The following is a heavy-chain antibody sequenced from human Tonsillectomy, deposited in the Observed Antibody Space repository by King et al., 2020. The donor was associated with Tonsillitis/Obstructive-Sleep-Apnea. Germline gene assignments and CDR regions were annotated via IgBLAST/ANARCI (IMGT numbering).Heavy chain of an antibody. CDR1: GFTFSHAW. D-gene: IGHD5-12*01. Sequence: VQLVESGGGLVKPGGSLRLSCAASGFTFSHAWMSWVRQAPGKGLEWVGRIRSKTDGGTTDYAAPVKGRFTISRDDSINTLYLQMNILKTEDTAVYYCTTGWLRQSFDYWGQGTLVTVSS. CDR2: IRSKTDGGTT. J-gene: IGHJ4*02. V-gene: IGHV3-15*01. CDR3: TTGWLRQSFDY.